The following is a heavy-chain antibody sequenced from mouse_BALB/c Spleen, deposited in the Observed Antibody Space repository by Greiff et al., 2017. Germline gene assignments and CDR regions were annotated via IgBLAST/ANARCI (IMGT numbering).Heavy chain of an antibody. CDR2: ISSGGSYT. J-gene: IGHJ4*01. V-gene: IGHV5-9-4*01. CDR1: GFTFSSYA. Sequence: EVKLQESGGGLVKPGGSLKLSCAASGFTFSSYAMSWVRQSPEKRLEWVAEISSGGSYTYYPDTVTGRFTISRDNAKNTLYLEMSSLRSEDTAMYYCARVRLEYYAMDYWGQGTSVTVSS. D-gene: IGHD1-2*01. CDR3: ARVRLEYYAMDY.